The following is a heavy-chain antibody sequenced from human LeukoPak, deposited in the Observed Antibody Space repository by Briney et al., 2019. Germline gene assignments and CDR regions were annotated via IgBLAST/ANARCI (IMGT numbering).Heavy chain of an antibody. D-gene: IGHD1-26*01. CDR1: GGIFSSYA. V-gene: IGHV1-69*13. CDR2: IIPIFGTA. CDR3: ARSPQYSGSYSRY. Sequence: ASVKVSCKASGGIFSSYAISWVRQAPGQGLEWMGGIIPIFGTANYAQKFQGRVTITADESTSTAYMELSSLRSEDTAVYYCARSPQYSGSYSRYWGQGTLVTVSS. J-gene: IGHJ4*02.